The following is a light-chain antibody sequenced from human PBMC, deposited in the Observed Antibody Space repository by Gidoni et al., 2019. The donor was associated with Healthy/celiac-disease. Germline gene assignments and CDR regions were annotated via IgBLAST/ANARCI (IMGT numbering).Light chain of an antibody. V-gene: IGKV3-20*01. CDR3: QQYGSSPPYT. CDR2: GAS. J-gene: IGKJ2*01. Sequence: EIVLTQSPGTLSLSTGERATLSCRASQSVSSSYLAWYQQKPGQAPRLLLYGASSRATGIPDRFSGSGSGTDFTLTISRLEPEDCAVYYCQQYGSSPPYTFGQGTKLEIK. CDR1: QSVSSSY.